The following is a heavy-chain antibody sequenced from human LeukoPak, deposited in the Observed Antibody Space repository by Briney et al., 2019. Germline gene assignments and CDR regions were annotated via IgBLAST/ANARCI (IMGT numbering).Heavy chain of an antibody. Sequence: GESLKISCKGSGYTFTNYWIGWVRQMPGKGLEWMAMVYPGDSATKYSPSFRGQVTISADTSITTAYLQWRSLKTSDTAMYYCARRSPYDISSTFADYWGQGTPVTVSS. J-gene: IGHJ4*02. CDR2: VYPGDSAT. V-gene: IGHV5-51*01. D-gene: IGHD6-6*01. CDR1: GYTFTNYW. CDR3: ARRSPYDISSTFADY.